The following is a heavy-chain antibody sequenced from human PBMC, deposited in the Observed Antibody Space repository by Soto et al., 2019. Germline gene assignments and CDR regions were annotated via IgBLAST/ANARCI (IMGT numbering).Heavy chain of an antibody. D-gene: IGHD2-15*01. CDR2: INQDGSAK. V-gene: IGHV3-7*05. Sequence: EVQLVESGGGLVQPGGSLRLSCAGSGFTFNNYYMVWVRQAPGRGLEWVANINQDGSAKYYVDSVKGRFTISRDNAKSSLYLQINSLRAEDTATYYCGRGFGGTHWGQGSLVTVSS. CDR3: GRGFGGTH. CDR1: GFTFNNYY. J-gene: IGHJ4*02.